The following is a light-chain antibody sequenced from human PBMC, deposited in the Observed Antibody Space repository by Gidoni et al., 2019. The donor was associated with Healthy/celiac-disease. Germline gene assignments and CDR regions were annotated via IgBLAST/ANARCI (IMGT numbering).Light chain of an antibody. J-gene: IGKJ3*01. CDR1: QSVSSN. CDR2: GAS. V-gene: IGKV3-15*01. CDR3: QQYNNWPPERA. Sequence: EIVMTQSPATLSVSPGERATLSCRASQSVSSNLAWYQQKPGQAPRPLIYGASTRATGIPARFSGSGSGTEFTLTISSLQSEDFAVYYCQQYNNWPPERAFGPGTKVDIK.